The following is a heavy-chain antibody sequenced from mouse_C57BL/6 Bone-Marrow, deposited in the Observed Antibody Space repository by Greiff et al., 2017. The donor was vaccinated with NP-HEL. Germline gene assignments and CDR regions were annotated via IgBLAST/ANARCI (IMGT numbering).Heavy chain of an antibody. V-gene: IGHV1-5*01. CDR2: IYPGNSDT. D-gene: IGHD1-1*01. CDR1: GYTFTSYW. Sequence: VQLQQSGTVLARPGASVKMSCKTSGYTFTSYWMHWVKQRPGQGLEWIGAIYPGNSDTSYNQKFKGKAKLTAVTSASTAYMELSSLTNEDSAVYYCTRSFITTVVGYYFDYWGQGTTLTVSS. J-gene: IGHJ2*01. CDR3: TRSFITTVVGYYFDY.